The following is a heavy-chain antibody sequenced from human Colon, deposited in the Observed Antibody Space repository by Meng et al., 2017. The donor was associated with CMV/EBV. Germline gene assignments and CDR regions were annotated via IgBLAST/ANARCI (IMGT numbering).Heavy chain of an antibody. CDR3: GRTKELHYHDNSGSFDS. CDR2: IAYDGNNK. D-gene: IGHD3-22*01. Sequence: FSFSDYAMHWVRHAPGKGLEWLTVIAYDGNNKYDADSVKGRFTISRDTSTNTLYLQMNSLRPEDTAVYYCGRTKELHYHDNSGSFDSWGQGILVTVSS. J-gene: IGHJ4*02. CDR1: FSFSDYA. V-gene: IGHV3-30-3*01.